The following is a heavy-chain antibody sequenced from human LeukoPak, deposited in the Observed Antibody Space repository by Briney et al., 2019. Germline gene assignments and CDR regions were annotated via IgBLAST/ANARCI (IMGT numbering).Heavy chain of an antibody. J-gene: IGHJ5*02. CDR3: AKDFEELPRILTGYYTWWFDP. V-gene: IGHV3-21*04. CDR1: GFTFSSYT. D-gene: IGHD3-9*01. Sequence: GGSLRFSCAASGFTFSSYTMNWVRQAPGKGLEWVSSISPSSDYIYYADSVKGRFTISRDNSKNTLYLQMNSLRAEDTAVYYCAKDFEELPRILTGYYTWWFDPWGQGTLVTVSS. CDR2: ISPSSDYI.